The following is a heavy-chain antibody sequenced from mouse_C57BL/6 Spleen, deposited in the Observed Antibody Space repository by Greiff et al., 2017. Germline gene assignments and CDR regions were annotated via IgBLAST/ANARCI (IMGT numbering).Heavy chain of an antibody. CDR3: ARGTTVVAKDFAY. V-gene: IGHV3-6*01. D-gene: IGHD1-1*01. Sequence: DVKLVESGPGLVKPSQSLSLTCSVTGYSITSGYYWNWIRQFPGNKLEWMGYISYDGSNNYNPSLKNRISITRDTSKNQFFLKLNSVTTEDTATYYCARGTTVVAKDFAYWGQGTLVTVSA. J-gene: IGHJ3*01. CDR1: GYSITSGYY. CDR2: ISYDGSN.